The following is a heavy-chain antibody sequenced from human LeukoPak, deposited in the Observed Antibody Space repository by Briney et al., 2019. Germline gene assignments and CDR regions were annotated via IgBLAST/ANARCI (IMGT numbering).Heavy chain of an antibody. J-gene: IGHJ4*02. Sequence: GGSLRLSCAASGFTFSSYAMSWVRQAPGKGLEWVSAISGSGGSTYYADSVKGRFTISRDNSKNTLYPQMNSLRAEDTALYYCAKDIRIDYDSSGYAPGSWGQGTLVTVSS. CDR1: GFTFSSYA. CDR2: ISGSGGST. V-gene: IGHV3-23*01. CDR3: AKDIRIDYDSSGYAPGS. D-gene: IGHD3-22*01.